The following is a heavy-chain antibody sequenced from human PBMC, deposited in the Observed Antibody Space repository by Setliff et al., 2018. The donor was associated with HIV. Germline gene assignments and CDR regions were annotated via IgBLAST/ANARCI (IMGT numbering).Heavy chain of an antibody. D-gene: IGHD6-19*01. J-gene: IGHJ3*02. V-gene: IGHV1-18*04. Sequence: GASVKVSCKASGYPFIDHYIHWVRQAPGQGLEWMGWISGFNGNTKYAQSFQDRVAMTTETATSTAYMEMRSLRSDDTAVYFCARVPYRSAWFSGGHDAFDIWGPGTMVTVSS. CDR1: GYPFIDHY. CDR2: ISGFNGNT. CDR3: ARVPYRSAWFSGGHDAFDI.